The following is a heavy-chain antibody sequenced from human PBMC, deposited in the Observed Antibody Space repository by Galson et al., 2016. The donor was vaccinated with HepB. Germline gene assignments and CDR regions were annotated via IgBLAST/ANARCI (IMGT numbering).Heavy chain of an antibody. CDR1: GGSISSGGYY. Sequence: TLSLTCTVSGGSISSGGYYWSWIRQHPGKGLEWIGYIHYSGSAYYNPSLKSRVTISVDTSKNQFSLNLGSVTAADTAVYYCARVRGQLSYFEYWGQGTQVTVSS. CDR2: IHYSGSA. CDR3: ARVRGQLSYFEY. V-gene: IGHV4-31*03. J-gene: IGHJ4*02. D-gene: IGHD5-18*01.